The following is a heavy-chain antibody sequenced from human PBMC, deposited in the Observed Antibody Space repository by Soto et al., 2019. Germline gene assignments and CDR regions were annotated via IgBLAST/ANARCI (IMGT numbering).Heavy chain of an antibody. J-gene: IGHJ4*02. CDR3: ARDRDAYCSKGICSGPYFDY. CDR2: ISDNSSVI. V-gene: IGHV3-48*02. Sequence: PGGSLSLSCAASGFTFSTYSINWFRKAPGKGLGWISYISDNSSVIYYADAVKGRFTISRDNAKNSLYLQMNSLRDEDTAVYYCARDRDAYCSKGICSGPYFDYWGQGTLVTVSS. D-gene: IGHD2-8*01. CDR1: GFTFSTYS.